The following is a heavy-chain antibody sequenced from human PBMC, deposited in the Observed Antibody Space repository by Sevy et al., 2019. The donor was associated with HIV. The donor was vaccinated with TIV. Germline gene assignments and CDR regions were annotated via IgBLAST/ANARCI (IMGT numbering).Heavy chain of an antibody. J-gene: IGHJ4*02. CDR3: AKERRTQSAVVATISPDDY. V-gene: IGHV3-23*01. CDR2: ISGSGGST. Sequence: GGSLRLSCAASGFTFSSYAMSWVRQAPGKGLEWVSAISGSGGSTYYADSGKGRFTISRDNSKNTLYLQMNSLRAEDTAVYYCAKERRTQSAVVATISPDDYWGQGTLVTVSS. CDR1: GFTFSSYA. D-gene: IGHD5-12*01.